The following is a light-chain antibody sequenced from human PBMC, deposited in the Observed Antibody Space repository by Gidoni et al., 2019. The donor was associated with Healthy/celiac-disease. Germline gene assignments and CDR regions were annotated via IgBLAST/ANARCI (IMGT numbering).Light chain of an antibody. CDR1: QSVSSN. CDR2: GAS. Sequence: IVMTQPPATLSVSPGERATLSCRASQSVSSNLAWYQQKPGQAPRLLIYGASTRATGIPARFSGSGSGTEFTLTISSLQSEDFAVYYCQQYYSWPGTFGQGTKLEIK. J-gene: IGKJ2*01. CDR3: QQYYSWPGT. V-gene: IGKV3-15*01.